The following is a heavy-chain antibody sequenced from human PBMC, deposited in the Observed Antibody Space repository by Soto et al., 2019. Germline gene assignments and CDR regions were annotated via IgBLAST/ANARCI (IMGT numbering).Heavy chain of an antibody. Sequence: EVQVVESGGGLVQPGGSLRLSCAASGFTFTSYWMTWVRQAPGRGLEWVANINKDGSEKSYVDSVKGRFTISRDNAKSSLYLQMNSLIADDKAVYYCVRDIASRLWGKGTTVIVSS. J-gene: IGHJ6*04. CDR2: INKDGSEK. CDR1: GFTFTSYW. V-gene: IGHV3-7*01. D-gene: IGHD2-15*01. CDR3: VRDIASRL.